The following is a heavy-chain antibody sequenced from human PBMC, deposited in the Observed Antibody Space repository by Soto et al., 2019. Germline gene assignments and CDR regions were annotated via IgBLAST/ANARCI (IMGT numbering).Heavy chain of an antibody. CDR3: VKGVTYCYESRWDH. CDR1: GFTFDNYA. D-gene: IGHD3-22*01. V-gene: IGHV3-64D*06. Sequence: GGSLRLSCSASGFTFDNYAMFWVRQTPGKRLEYVSAVSSNGARTFYADSVRARFTISRDNSKNTLYLQMSSLRAEDTAVYYCVKGVTYCYESRWDHWGQGTQVTVSS. CDR2: VSSNGART. J-gene: IGHJ4*02.